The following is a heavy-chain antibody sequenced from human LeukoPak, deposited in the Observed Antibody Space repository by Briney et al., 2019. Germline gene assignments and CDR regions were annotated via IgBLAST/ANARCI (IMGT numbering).Heavy chain of an antibody. CDR3: ARDQGLLVVAGRFGY. J-gene: IGHJ4*02. CDR1: GFTFSSYS. D-gene: IGHD6-19*01. V-gene: IGHV3-21*01. CDR2: ISSSNSYI. Sequence: GGSLRLSCATSGFTFSSYSMNWVRQAPGKGLEWVSSISSSNSYIYNADSVKGRFTISRDNAKNSLYLQMNSLRAEDTAVYYCARDQGLLVVAGRFGYWGQGTLVTVSS.